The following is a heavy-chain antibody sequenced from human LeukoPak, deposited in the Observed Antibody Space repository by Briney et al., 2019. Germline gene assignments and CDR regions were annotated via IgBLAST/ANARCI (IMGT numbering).Heavy chain of an antibody. D-gene: IGHD6-13*01. J-gene: IGHJ4*02. CDR1: GFTFSDYY. V-gene: IGHV3-11*05. CDR2: ISSSSSYT. Sequence: GGSLRLSCAASGFTFSDYYVSWIRQAPGKGLEWVSYISSSSSYTNYADSVKGRFTISRDNAKNSLYLQMNSLRAEDTAVYYCARDGYSSSWYRGAFDYWGQGTLVTVSS. CDR3: ARDGYSSSWYRGAFDY.